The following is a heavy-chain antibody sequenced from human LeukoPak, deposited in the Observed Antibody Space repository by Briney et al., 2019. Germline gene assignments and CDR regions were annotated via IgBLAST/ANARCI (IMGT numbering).Heavy chain of an antibody. J-gene: IGHJ6*02. CDR3: ARQDSNYFNYYGMDV. CDR2: IYPGDSDT. D-gene: IGHD4-4*01. V-gene: IGHV5-51*01. CDR1: GYSFTSYW. Sequence: GESLKTSCKGSGYSFTSYWIGWVRQMPGKGLEWMGIIYPGDSDTRYSPSFQGQVTISADKSISTAYLQWSSLKASDTAMYYCARQDSNYFNYYGMDVWGQGTTVTVSS.